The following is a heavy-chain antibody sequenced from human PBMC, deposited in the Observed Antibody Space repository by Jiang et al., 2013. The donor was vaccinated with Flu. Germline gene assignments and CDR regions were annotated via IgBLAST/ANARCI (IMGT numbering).Heavy chain of an antibody. CDR3: ARSVETTEAFDY. CDR1: GDSITSGVYA. J-gene: IGHJ4*02. Sequence: SGLVKPSQTLSVTCTVSGDSITSGVYAWHWIRQSPGKGLEWIGYIFQSGNIYYNPSLENRVTLSVITSKNQFSLKLRSVTAADTAVYYCARSVETTEAFDYWGPGNPGHRLP. CDR2: IFQSGNI. D-gene: IGHD1-1*01. V-gene: IGHV4-30-2*06.